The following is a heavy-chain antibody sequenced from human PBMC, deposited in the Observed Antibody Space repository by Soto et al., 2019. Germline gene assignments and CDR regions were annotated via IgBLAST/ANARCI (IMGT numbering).Heavy chain of an antibody. Sequence: ESGPTLVNPTQTLTLTCTFSGFSLSTSGVGVGWIRQPPGKALEWLALIYWDDDERYSPSLSRRLTITSDAPRNQVVLTMTNTGPEDTATYFCAHALGICTTTNCYGRGLYFDVWGQGILVTVSS. V-gene: IGHV2-5*02. CDR1: GFSLSTSGVG. CDR2: IYWDDDE. J-gene: IGHJ4*02. D-gene: IGHD3-10*02. CDR3: AHALGICTTTNCYGRGLYFDV.